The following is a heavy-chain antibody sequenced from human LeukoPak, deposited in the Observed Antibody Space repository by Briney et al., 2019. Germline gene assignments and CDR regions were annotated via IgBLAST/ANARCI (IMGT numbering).Heavy chain of an antibody. V-gene: IGHV3-64*01. Sequence: GGSLRLSCAASGFNLRSYAIHWVRLAPGKGLEHVSAISGDGGTTSYAQSLKGRCTISRDNSKKMAYLQLGGLKTEDMAVYYCARGDTSLGGAFDIWGQGTMVTVSP. CDR3: ARGDTSLGGAFDI. CDR1: GFNLRSYA. CDR2: ISGDGGTT. D-gene: IGHD3-16*01. J-gene: IGHJ3*02.